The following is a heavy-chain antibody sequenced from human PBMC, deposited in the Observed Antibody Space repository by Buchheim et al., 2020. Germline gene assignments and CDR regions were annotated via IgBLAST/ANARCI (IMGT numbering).Heavy chain of an antibody. J-gene: IGHJ4*02. CDR2: IWYDGSNK. Sequence: QVQLVESGGGMVQPGRSLRLSCAASGFTFSGYGMHWVRQAPGKGLEWVAVIWYDGSNKYYADSVKGRFTISRDNSKNTLYLQMNSLRAEDTALYYCARGRGYCSGGSGAYFDYWGQGTL. CDR3: ARGRGYCSGGSGAYFDY. D-gene: IGHD2-15*01. V-gene: IGHV3-33*01. CDR1: GFTFSGYG.